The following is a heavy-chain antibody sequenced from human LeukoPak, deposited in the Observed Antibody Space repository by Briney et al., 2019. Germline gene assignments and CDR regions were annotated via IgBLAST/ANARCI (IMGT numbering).Heavy chain of an antibody. V-gene: IGHV4-34*01. CDR2: INHSGST. Sequence: SETLSLTCAVYGGSFSGYYWSWIRQPPGKGLEWIGEINHSGSTNYSPSLKSRVTISVDTSKNQFSLKLSSVTAADTAVYYCARGQGGYFDWLSFDYWGQGTLVTVSS. D-gene: IGHD3-9*01. CDR1: GGSFSGYY. J-gene: IGHJ4*02. CDR3: ARGQGGYFDWLSFDY.